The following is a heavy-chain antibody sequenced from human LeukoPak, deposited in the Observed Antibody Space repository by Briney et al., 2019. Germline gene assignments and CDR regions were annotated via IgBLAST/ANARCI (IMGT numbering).Heavy chain of an antibody. CDR1: GFTFSPCG. V-gene: IGHV3-21*01. Sequence: KPGGSLRLSCAASGFTFSPCGMHWVRQAPGKGLEWVASFSSDLSFRSDADSLKGRFTISRDNAENSIYLHMNSLRAEDTAIYYCTRGRLGDGYIREFYSWGQGTLVIVSS. CDR3: TRGRLGDGYIREFYS. J-gene: IGHJ4*02. D-gene: IGHD5-24*01. CDR2: FSSDLSFR.